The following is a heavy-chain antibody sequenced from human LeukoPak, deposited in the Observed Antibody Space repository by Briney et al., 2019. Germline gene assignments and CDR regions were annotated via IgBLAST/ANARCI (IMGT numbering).Heavy chain of an antibody. CDR3: ARVALGSWYFDL. V-gene: IGHV1-18*01. CDR2: ISPYNGNT. Sequence: ASVKVSCKALGDTFKNYGGSWFRQAPGQGLEGMGWISPYNGNTNYAQKFQVRVTLTTDTSTRTPYMYLRSLRSDDTAVYPCARVALGSWYFDLWGRGTLVTVSS. D-gene: IGHD2-15*01. J-gene: IGHJ2*01. CDR1: GDTFKNYG.